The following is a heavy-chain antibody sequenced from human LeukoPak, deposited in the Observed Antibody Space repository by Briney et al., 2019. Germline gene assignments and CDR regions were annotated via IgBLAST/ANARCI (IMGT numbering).Heavy chain of an antibody. CDR1: GFTFGSYS. V-gene: IGHV3-21*01. Sequence: GGSLRLSCAASGFTFGSYSMKWVRQAPGKGLEWVSSISSSSSYIYYADSVKGRFTISRDNAKNSLYLQMNSLRAEDTAVYYCARAYTMVRGVIPTIDYWGQGTLVTVSS. CDR2: ISSSSSYI. D-gene: IGHD3-10*01. J-gene: IGHJ4*02. CDR3: ARAYTMVRGVIPTIDY.